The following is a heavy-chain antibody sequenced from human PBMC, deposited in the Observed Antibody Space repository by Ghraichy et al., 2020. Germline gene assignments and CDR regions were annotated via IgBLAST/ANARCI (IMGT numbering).Heavy chain of an antibody. CDR2: ISGSGGST. J-gene: IGHJ4*02. Sequence: GGSLRLSCAASAFTFSSYAMSWVRQAPGKGLEWVSAISGSGGSTYYADSVKGRFTISRDNSKNTLYLQMNSLRAEDTAVYYCARVGRTSVVTPIDYWGQGTLVTVSS. CDR3: ARVGRTSVVTPIDY. CDR1: AFTFSSYA. V-gene: IGHV3-23*01. D-gene: IGHD4-23*01.